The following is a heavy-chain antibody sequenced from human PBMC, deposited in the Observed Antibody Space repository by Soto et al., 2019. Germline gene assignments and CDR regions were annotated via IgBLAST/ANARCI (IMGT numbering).Heavy chain of an antibody. CDR2: IYPGDSDT. J-gene: IGHJ4*02. CDR1: GYSFTSYW. Sequence: GESLKISCKGSGYSFTSYWIGWVRQMPGKGLEWMGIIYPGDSDTRYSPSFQGQVTISADKSISTAYLQWSSLKASDTAMYYWARGGPNYDSSGYYGCYWGQGTLVTVSS. CDR3: ARGGPNYDSSGYYGCY. V-gene: IGHV5-51*01. D-gene: IGHD3-22*01.